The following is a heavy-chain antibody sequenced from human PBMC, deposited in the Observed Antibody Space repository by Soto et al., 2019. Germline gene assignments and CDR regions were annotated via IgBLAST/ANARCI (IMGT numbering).Heavy chain of an antibody. CDR1: GGSISSGYSY. J-gene: IGHJ4*02. D-gene: IGHD7-27*01. CDR2: IYNVGST. CDR3: ARGPAGDKVDY. Sequence: QVQLQESGPGLVEPSQTLSLTCTVSGGSISSGYSYWSWIREFPGKGLEWIGHIYNVGSTYSNPSLTSRVSIAVDASKNQFSLKLSSVTAADTAVYYCARGPAGDKVDYWGQGTLVTVSS. V-gene: IGHV4-30-4*01.